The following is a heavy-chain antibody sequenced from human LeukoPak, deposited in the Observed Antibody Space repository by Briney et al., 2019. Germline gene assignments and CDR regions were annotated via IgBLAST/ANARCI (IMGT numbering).Heavy chain of an antibody. V-gene: IGHV3-7*01. CDR3: ASSPRGFQLLGPGY. CDR2: ISQDGDEK. J-gene: IGHJ4*02. D-gene: IGHD2-2*01. Sequence: RPGGSLRLSCAASGFTFSDYWMTWVRQATGKGLEWVANISQDGDEKYYVDSVKGRITISRDNAKNSLYLQMNNLRVEDTAVYYCASSPRGFQLLGPGYWGQGTLVTVSS. CDR1: GFTFSDYW.